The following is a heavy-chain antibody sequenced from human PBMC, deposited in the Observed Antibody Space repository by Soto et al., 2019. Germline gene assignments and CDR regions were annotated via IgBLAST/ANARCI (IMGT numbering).Heavy chain of an antibody. CDR2: IKSKADGETK. Sequence: PGGALRVYCTSSGFTFSHAWMSWVRQAPGKGLEWVGRIKSKADGETKDYGAPVRGRFTISRDDSQDILYLHMNSLRIEDTAVYYCCVIKRRDQYSTSGYWFDPWGPGTLVPVSS. D-gene: IGHD4-4*01. CDR1: GFTFSHAW. J-gene: IGHJ5*02. V-gene: IGHV3-15*07. CDR3: CVIKRRDQYSTSGYWFDP.